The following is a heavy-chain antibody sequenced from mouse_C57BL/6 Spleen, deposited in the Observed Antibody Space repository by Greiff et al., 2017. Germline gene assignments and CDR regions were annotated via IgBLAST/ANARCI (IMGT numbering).Heavy chain of an antibody. CDR3: ARWGGYYEFDD. CDR2: IDPSDSYT. D-gene: IGHD2-3*01. J-gene: IGHJ2*01. V-gene: IGHV1-50*01. Sequence: QVQLQQPGAELVKPGASVKLSCKASGYTFTSYWMQWVKQRPGQGLEWIGEIDPSDSYTNYNQKFKGKATLTVDTSSSTAYMQLSSLTSEDSAVYYCARWGGYYEFDDWGQGTTLTVSS. CDR1: GYTFTSYW.